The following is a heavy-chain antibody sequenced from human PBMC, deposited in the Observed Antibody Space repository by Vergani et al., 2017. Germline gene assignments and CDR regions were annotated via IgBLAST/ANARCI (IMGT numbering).Heavy chain of an antibody. J-gene: IGHJ6*02. CDR1: GGTFSSYA. Sequence: QVQLVQSGAEVKKPGSSVKVSCKASGGTFSSYAISWVRQAPGQGLEWMGRIIPIFGTANYAQKFQGRVTITEDESTSTAYMEMSSLRSEDTAVYDCARDQGLDCSGGSCHYGMDVWGQGTTVTVSS. V-gene: IGHV1-69*18. CDR2: IIPIFGTA. CDR3: ARDQGLDCSGGSCHYGMDV. D-gene: IGHD2-15*01.